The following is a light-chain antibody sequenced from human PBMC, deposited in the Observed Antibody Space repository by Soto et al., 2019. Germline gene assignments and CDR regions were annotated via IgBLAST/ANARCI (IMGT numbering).Light chain of an antibody. CDR3: QQSHSTPRT. CDR2: ATS. Sequence: DIQMTHSPSSLSASVWDIVTITCRASQSIAGYLNWYQQKPGEAPKLLIYATSTLQSGVPSRFSGSGSGADYTLTISSLQPEDFATYSCQQSHSTPRTFGQGTKVDIK. J-gene: IGKJ1*01. V-gene: IGKV1-39*01. CDR1: QSIAGY.